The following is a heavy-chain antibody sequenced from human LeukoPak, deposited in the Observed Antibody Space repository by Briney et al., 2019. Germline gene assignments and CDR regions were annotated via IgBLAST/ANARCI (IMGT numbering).Heavy chain of an antibody. Sequence: PSETLSLTCTVSGGSISSSSYYWGWIRQPAGKGLEWIGSIYYSGSTYYNPSLKSRVTISVDTSKNHFSLKLSSVTAADTAVYYCAREGEGYGYFSIPYYFDYWGQGTLVTVSS. V-gene: IGHV4-39*02. J-gene: IGHJ4*02. D-gene: IGHD5-18*01. CDR1: GGSISSSSYY. CDR2: IYYSGST. CDR3: AREGEGYGYFSIPYYFDY.